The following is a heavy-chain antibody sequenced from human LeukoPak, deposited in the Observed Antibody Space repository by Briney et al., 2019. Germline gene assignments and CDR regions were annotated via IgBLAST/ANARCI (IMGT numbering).Heavy chain of an antibody. J-gene: IGHJ4*02. CDR3: AAEPYSSPSPAFDC. V-gene: IGHV3-30*01. D-gene: IGHD6-19*01. CDR2: ISYDGSNK. Sequence: GRSLRLSCAASGFTFSSYAMHWVRQAPGKGLEWVAVISYDGSNKYYADSVKGRFTISRDNSKNTLYLQMNSLRAEDTAVYYCAAEPYSSPSPAFDCWGQGTLVTVSS. CDR1: GFTFSSYA.